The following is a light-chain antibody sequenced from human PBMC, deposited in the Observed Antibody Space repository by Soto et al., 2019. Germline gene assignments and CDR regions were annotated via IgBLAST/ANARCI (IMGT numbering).Light chain of an antibody. V-gene: IGKV3-20*01. CDR2: GSS. Sequence: EIVLTQSPGTLSLSPGERATISCRASQRVSSRYFAWFQQRPGQVPRLLIFGSSSRAPGIPDSFSGNGSGTDLTLTTRSLESEDIGVYYCQQYYHTPPTFGQGSKV. CDR3: QQYYHTPPT. J-gene: IGKJ1*01. CDR1: QRVSSRY.